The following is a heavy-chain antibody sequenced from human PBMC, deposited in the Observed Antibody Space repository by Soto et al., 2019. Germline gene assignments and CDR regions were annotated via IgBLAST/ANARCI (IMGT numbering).Heavy chain of an antibody. CDR1: GYTFTSYG. CDR2: IRACLGKA. CDR3: AAVVAATENVATFDP. J-gene: IGHJ5*02. Sequence: GASVKVSCKASGYTFTSYGIRWVRQAPGQRLEWMGRIRACLGKANYAQKFQGRVTITADESTSTAYMELSSLRSEDTAVYYCAAVVAATENVATFDPWGQGTLVTVSS. V-gene: IGHV1-69*11. D-gene: IGHD2-15*01.